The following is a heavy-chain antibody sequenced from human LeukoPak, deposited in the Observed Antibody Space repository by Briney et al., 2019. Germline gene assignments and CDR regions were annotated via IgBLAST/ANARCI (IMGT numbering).Heavy chain of an antibody. CDR3: ARETYYDFWSGYYTSPKASPLSSYYYYYGMDV. J-gene: IGHJ6*02. Sequence: SETLSLTCAVYGGSFSGYYWSWIRQPPGKGLEWIGEINHSGSTNYNPSLKSRVTISVDTSKNQFSLKLSSVTAADTAVYYCARETYYDFWSGYYTSPKASPLSSYYYYYGMDVWGQGTTVTVSS. D-gene: IGHD3-3*01. V-gene: IGHV4-34*01. CDR2: INHSGST. CDR1: GGSFSGYY.